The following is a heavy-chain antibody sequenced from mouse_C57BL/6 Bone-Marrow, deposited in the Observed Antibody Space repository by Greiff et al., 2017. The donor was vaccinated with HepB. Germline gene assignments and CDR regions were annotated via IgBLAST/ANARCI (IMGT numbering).Heavy chain of an antibody. Sequence: EVKLVESGGGLVKPGGSLKLSCAASGFTFSSYAMSWVRQTPEKRLEWVATISDGGSYTYYPDNVKGRFTISRDNAKNNLYLQMSHLKSEDTAMYYCARGPLGFAYWGQGTLVTVSA. J-gene: IGHJ3*01. CDR1: GFTFSSYA. V-gene: IGHV5-4*03. CDR3: ARGPLGFAY. CDR2: ISDGGSYT. D-gene: IGHD6-1*01.